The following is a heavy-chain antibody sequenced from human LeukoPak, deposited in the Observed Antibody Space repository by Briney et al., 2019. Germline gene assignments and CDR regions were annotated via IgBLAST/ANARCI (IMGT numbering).Heavy chain of an antibody. Sequence: SETLSLTCTVSGGSISSYYWSWIRQPPGKGLEWIGYIYYSGSTNYNPSLKSRVTISVDTSKNQFSLKLSSVTAADTAVYYCARGSNGDYSYYYYMDVWGKGTTVTVSS. J-gene: IGHJ6*03. CDR1: GGSISSYY. CDR3: ARGSNGDYSYYYYMDV. CDR2: IYYSGST. D-gene: IGHD4-17*01. V-gene: IGHV4-59*01.